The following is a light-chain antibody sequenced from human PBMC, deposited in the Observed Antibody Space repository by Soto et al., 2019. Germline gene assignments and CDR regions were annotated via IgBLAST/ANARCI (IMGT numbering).Light chain of an antibody. Sequence: DIVMTQSPATLSLSPGDSATLSCRASQSVSSNVAWYQQKPGQAPRLLIYDAYRRATGIPDTFSGSGSGTDFTLTISGLEPEDFAVYYCQQYDSSPPITFGQGTRLEIK. CDR1: QSVSSN. CDR2: DAY. V-gene: IGKV3-20*01. CDR3: QQYDSSPPIT. J-gene: IGKJ5*01.